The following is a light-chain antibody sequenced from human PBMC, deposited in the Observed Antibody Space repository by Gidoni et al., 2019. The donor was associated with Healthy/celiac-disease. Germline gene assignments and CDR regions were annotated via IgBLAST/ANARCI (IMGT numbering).Light chain of an antibody. Sequence: QSALTQPASVSVSPGQSITISCTGTSSDVGGYNYVSWYQQHPDKAPKLMIYDVSNRPSGVSNRFSGSKSGNTASLTSSGLQAEDEADYYCSSYTSSSTLVFGTGTKVTVL. J-gene: IGLJ1*01. CDR2: DVS. CDR3: SSYTSSSTLV. V-gene: IGLV2-14*01. CDR1: SSDVGGYNY.